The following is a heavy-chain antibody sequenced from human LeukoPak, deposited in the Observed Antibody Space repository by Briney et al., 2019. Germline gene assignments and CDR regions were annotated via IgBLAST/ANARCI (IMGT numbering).Heavy chain of an antibody. CDR3: AIVKQVVVLERGIDI. D-gene: IGHD6-13*01. J-gene: IGHJ3*02. V-gene: IGHV4-59*01. Sequence: SETLSLTCTVPGGSISSYYWSWIRQPPGKRLEWIGYIYYSGSTNYNPSLKSRVTISVDTSKNQFSLKLSSVTAADTAVYYCAIVKQVVVLERGIDICGQGTTCTVSS. CDR1: GGSISSYY. CDR2: IYYSGST.